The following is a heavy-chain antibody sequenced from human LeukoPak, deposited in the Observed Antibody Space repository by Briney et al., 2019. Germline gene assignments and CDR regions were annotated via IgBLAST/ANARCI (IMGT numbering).Heavy chain of an antibody. CDR1: GGSFKGYY. CDR2: INPGGST. J-gene: IGHJ4*02. D-gene: IGHD6-13*01. CDR3: ARGPGSSWAFDY. Sequence: SETLSLTCAVYGGSFKGYYWSWIRQPPAKGLEWIGEINPGGSTNYNASLKGRVAISADTSKNQFSLELSSVTAADTAVYYCARGPGSSWAFDYWGQGTLVTVSS. V-gene: IGHV4-34*01.